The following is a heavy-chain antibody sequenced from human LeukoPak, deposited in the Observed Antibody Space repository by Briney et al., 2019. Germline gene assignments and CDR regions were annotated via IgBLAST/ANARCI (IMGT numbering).Heavy chain of an antibody. Sequence: PGGSLRLSCAASGFTFSNAWMSWVRQAPGKGLEWVGRIKSKPDGGTTDYAAPVKGRFTISRDDSKNMLYLQMSSLKSEDTAVYYCTTEENYRGQGTLVTVSS. V-gene: IGHV3-15*01. CDR1: GFTFSNAW. D-gene: IGHD5-24*01. CDR2: IKSKPDGGTT. CDR3: TTEENY. J-gene: IGHJ4*02.